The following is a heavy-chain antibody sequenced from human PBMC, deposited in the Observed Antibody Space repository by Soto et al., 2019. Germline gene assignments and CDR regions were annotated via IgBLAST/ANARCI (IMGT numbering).Heavy chain of an antibody. CDR3: ARLEAVAGTRLSYYFDY. V-gene: IGHV4-39*01. CDR2: IYYSRST. Sequence: SETLSLTCTVSGGSISSSSYYWGWIRQPPGKGLEWIGSIYYSRSTYYNPSLKSRVTISVDTSKNQFSLKLSSVTAADTAVYYCARLEAVAGTRLSYYFDYWGQGTLVTVSS. CDR1: GGSISSSSYY. D-gene: IGHD6-19*01. J-gene: IGHJ4*02.